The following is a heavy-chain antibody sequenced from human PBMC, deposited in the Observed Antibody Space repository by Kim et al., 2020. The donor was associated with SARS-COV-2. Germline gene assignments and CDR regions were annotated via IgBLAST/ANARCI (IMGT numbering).Heavy chain of an antibody. V-gene: IGHV3-49*03. CDR2: IRSNRYGEST. CDR3: TSGPYDYDRAAYYDDY. CDR1: GLNFGDYA. D-gene: IGHD3-3*01. J-gene: IGHJ4*02. Sequence: GGSLRLSCTTSGLNFGDYAMSWFRQAPGKGLEWVAVIRSNRYGESTAYSASVKGRFTISRDDTTRIDYLHMNGLKTEYTAVYYCTSGPYDYDRAAYYDDYWGQGTLVTVSS.